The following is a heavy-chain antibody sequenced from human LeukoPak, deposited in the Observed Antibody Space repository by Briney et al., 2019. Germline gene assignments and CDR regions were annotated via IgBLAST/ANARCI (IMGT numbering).Heavy chain of an antibody. CDR2: ISYDGSNK. CDR1: GFTFSSYG. Sequence: PGGSLRLSCAASGFTFSSYGMHWVRQAPGKGLEWVAVISYDGSNKYYADSVKGRFTISRDNSKNTLYLQMNSLRAEDTAVYYCAKDGGIARTIYYYGMDVWGQGTTVTASS. J-gene: IGHJ6*02. V-gene: IGHV3-30*18. D-gene: IGHD2-2*01. CDR3: AKDGGIARTIYYYGMDV.